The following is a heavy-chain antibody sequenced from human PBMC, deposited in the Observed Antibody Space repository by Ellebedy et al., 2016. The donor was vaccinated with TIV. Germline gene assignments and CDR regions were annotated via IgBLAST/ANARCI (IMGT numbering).Heavy chain of an antibody. J-gene: IGHJ3*02. CDR1: GFTFSSYA. D-gene: IGHD3-3*02. CDR3: AKISPTHRGAFDI. CDR2: FGGRSTTT. V-gene: IGHV3-23*01. Sequence: GESLKISXEASGFTFSSYAMSWLRQAPGKGLEWVSVFGGRSTTTYYADSVKGRFTISRDNSKNTLFLQMNSLRGDDTVRYYCAKISPTHRGAFDIWGQGTMVTVSS.